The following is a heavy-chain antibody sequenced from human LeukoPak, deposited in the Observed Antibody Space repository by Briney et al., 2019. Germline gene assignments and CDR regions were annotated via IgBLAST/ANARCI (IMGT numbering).Heavy chain of an antibody. CDR3: ARDLERRDMSRDCYYYYMDV. CDR1: GGTFSSYA. V-gene: IGHV1-69*13. J-gene: IGHJ6*03. Sequence: ASVKVSCKASGGTFSSYAISWVRQAPGQGLEWMGGIIPIFGTANYAQEFQGRVTITADESTSTAYMELSSLRSEDTAVYYCARDLERRDMSRDCYYYYMDVWGKGTTVTVSS. CDR2: IIPIFGTA.